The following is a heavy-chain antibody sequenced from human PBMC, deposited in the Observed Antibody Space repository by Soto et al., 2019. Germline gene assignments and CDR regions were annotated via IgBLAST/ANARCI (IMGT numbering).Heavy chain of an antibody. CDR2: TCYSGGT. Sequence: SETLSLTCSVSGDSISSGDYCWSWIRQPPGKGLEWIGYTCYSGGTHYNPSLKSRVTISLDTSKNQFSLNLNSVTAADTALYYCAXARRLYYYDSSGYHSDFWGPGTRVTVSS. CDR3: AXARRLYYYDSSGYHSDF. J-gene: IGHJ4*02. CDR1: GDSISSGDYC. D-gene: IGHD3-22*01. V-gene: IGHV4-30-4*01.